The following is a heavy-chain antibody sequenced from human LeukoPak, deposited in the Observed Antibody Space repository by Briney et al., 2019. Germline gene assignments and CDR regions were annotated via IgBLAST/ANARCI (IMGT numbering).Heavy chain of an antibody. Sequence: GASVKVPCKASGYTFTSYGISWVRQAPGQGLEWMGWTSTYNDGKNYAQSLQGRITMTTDTSTNTAYMELSSPRSDDTAVYYCGAGHPRVDYWGQGTLVTVSS. CDR2: TSTYNDGK. J-gene: IGHJ4*02. CDR3: GAGHPRVDY. V-gene: IGHV1-18*01. CDR1: GYTFTSYG.